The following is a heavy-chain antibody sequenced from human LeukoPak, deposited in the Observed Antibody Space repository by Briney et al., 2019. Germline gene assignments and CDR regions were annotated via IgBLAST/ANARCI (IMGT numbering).Heavy chain of an antibody. D-gene: IGHD3-10*01. CDR3: ATTRGLLWFGELDRYYYYGMDV. Sequence: GASVKVSCKVSGYTLTELSMHWVRQAPGKGLEWMGGFDPEDGETIYAQKFQGRVTMTGDTSTDTAHMELSSLRSEDTAVYYCATTRGLLWFGELDRYYYYGMDVWRQGTTVTVSS. CDR1: GYTLTELS. J-gene: IGHJ6*02. CDR2: FDPEDGET. V-gene: IGHV1-24*01.